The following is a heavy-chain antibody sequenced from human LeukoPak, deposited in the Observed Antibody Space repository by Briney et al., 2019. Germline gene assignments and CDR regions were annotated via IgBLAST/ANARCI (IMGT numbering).Heavy chain of an antibody. J-gene: IGHJ4*02. CDR3: ARDHERYFDY. V-gene: IGHV3-30-3*01. Sequence: GGSLSLSCAASGFTFSSYAMHWVRQAPGKGLEWVAVISYDGSNKYYADSVKGRFTISRDNSKNTLYLQMNSLRAEDTAVYYCARDHERYFDYWGQGTLVTVSS. CDR2: ISYDGSNK. CDR1: GFTFSSYA.